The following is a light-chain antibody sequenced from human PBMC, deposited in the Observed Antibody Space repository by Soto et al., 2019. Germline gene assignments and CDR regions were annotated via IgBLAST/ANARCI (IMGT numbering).Light chain of an antibody. CDR1: SSDIGNYNL. J-gene: IGLJ2*01. V-gene: IGLV2-23*01. CDR2: EGS. Sequence: QSVLTQPASVSGSTGQSITISCTGTSSDIGNYNLVSWYQQHPDKAPKLMIYEGSKRPSGVSNRFSGSKSGNTASLTLSGLQAEDEADYYCCSYAGGSTWVFGGGTKLTVL. CDR3: CSYAGGSTWV.